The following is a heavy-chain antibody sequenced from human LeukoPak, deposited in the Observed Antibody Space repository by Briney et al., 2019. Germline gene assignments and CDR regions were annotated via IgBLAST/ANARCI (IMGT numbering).Heavy chain of an antibody. CDR1: GYTFTSYD. V-gene: IGHV1-8*01. CDR3: ATGPNYYDSRGAAFDI. J-gene: IGHJ3*02. Sequence: ASVKVSCKASGYTFTSYDINWVRQATGQGLEWMGWMNPNSGNTGYAQKFQGRVTMTRNTSISTAYMELSSLRSEDTAVYYCATGPNYYDSRGAAFDIWGQGTMVTVSS. CDR2: MNPNSGNT. D-gene: IGHD3-22*01.